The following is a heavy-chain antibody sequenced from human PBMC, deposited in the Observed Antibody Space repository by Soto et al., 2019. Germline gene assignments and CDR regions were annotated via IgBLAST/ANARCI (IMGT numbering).Heavy chain of an antibody. CDR3: ARDQGPAAMEVLNYYYGMDV. CDR2: ISAYNGNT. J-gene: IGHJ6*02. V-gene: IGHV1-18*01. D-gene: IGHD2-2*01. CDR1: GYTFTSYG. Sequence: ASVKVSCKASGYTFTSYGISWVRQAPGQGLEWMGWISAYNGNTNYAQKLQGRVTMTTDTSTSTAYMELRSLRSDDTAVYYCARDQGPAAMEVLNYYYGMDVWGQGTTVTFSS.